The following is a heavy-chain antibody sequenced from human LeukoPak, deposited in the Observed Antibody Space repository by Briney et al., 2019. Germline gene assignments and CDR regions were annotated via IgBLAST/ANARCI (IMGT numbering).Heavy chain of an antibody. V-gene: IGHV1-2*02. CDR2: INPNSGGT. Sequence: ASVKVSCKASGYTFTGYYMHCVRQAPGQGLEWMGWINPNSGGTNYAQKFQGRVTMTRDTSISTAYMELSSLRSEDTAVYYCARARGRVAYYYYYMDVWGKGTTVTVSS. CDR1: GYTFTGYY. CDR3: ARARGRVAYYYYYMDV. D-gene: IGHD3-16*01. J-gene: IGHJ6*03.